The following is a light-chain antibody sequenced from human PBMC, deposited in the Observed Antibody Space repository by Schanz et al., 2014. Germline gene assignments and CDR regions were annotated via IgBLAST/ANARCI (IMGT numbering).Light chain of an antibody. J-gene: IGLJ3*02. V-gene: IGLV2-11*01. CDR2: DVT. Sequence: QSALTQPRSVSGSPGQSVTISCTGTSSDVGRYNYVSWYQHHPGKVPKLIIYDVTNRPSGVPDRFSGSKSGNTASLTVSGLQAEDEADYYCSSFGGSNNPPWVFGGGTKLTVL. CDR3: SSFGGSNNPPWV. CDR1: SSDVGRYNY.